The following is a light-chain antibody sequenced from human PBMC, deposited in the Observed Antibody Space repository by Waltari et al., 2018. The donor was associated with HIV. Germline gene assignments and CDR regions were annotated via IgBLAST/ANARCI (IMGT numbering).Light chain of an antibody. V-gene: IGLV2-11*01. J-gene: IGLJ2*01. CDR2: DVS. Sequence: QSALTQPRSVSGSPGQSVTISCTGTSSDLGGYNSVSWYQQHPGKAPKVIIYDVSKRPSGVPDRFSGSKSGNTASLTISGLQAEDEADYYCCSYAGSYTVVFGGGTKLTVL. CDR3: CSYAGSYTVV. CDR1: SSDLGGYNS.